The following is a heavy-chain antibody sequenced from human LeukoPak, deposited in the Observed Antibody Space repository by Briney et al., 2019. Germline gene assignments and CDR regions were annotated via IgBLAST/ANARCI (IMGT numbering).Heavy chain of an antibody. D-gene: IGHD4-23*01. V-gene: IGHV3-30*02. CDR1: GFTFSSYG. CDR3: ANTELTVGYPDY. Sequence: GGSLRLSCAASGFTFSSYGMHWVRQAPGKGLEWVAFIRYDGGNKYYADSVKGRFTISRDNSKNTLYLQMNSLRAEDTAVYYCANTELTVGYPDYWGQGTLVTVSS. J-gene: IGHJ4*02. CDR2: IRYDGGNK.